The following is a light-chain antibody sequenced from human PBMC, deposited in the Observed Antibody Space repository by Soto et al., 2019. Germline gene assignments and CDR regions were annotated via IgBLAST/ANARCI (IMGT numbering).Light chain of an antibody. V-gene: IGKV3-20*01. CDR1: QSISGTY. Sequence: DTVLTQSPGTLSLTSGERATLSCRASQSISGTYLAWYQQKPGQAPRLLIYSASTRATGIPDRFSGSGSGTDFTLTISRLEPEDFAVYYCQHYGTSPSTFGRGTKGDIK. J-gene: IGKJ1*01. CDR3: QHYGTSPST. CDR2: SAS.